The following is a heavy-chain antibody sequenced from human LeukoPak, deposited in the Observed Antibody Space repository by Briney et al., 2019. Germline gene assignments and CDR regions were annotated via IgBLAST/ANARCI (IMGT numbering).Heavy chain of an antibody. Sequence: PGGSLRLSCAASGFTISDYYMSWIRQAPGKGLEWVSYISSSGSTIYYADSVKGRFTISRDNAKNSLYLQMNSLRAEDAAVYYCARGSGWYSVYYFDYWGQGTLVTVSS. CDR1: GFTISDYY. CDR3: ARGSGWYSVYYFDY. CDR2: ISSSGSTI. V-gene: IGHV3-11*01. J-gene: IGHJ4*02. D-gene: IGHD6-19*01.